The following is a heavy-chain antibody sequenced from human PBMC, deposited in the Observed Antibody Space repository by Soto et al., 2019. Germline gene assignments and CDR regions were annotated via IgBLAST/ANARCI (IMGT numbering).Heavy chain of an antibody. CDR1: GFTFRSFT. Sequence: GGSLRLCWAASGFTFRSFTMNWVLQAPGKGLEWVSTISSNSAYIYYTDALRGRFTISRDNAKNSLHLQMNSLRAEDTAVYYCTRDALRDSSARGWFDPWGPGTLVTSPQ. CDR2: ISSNSAYI. J-gene: IGHJ5*02. CDR3: TRDALRDSSARGWFDP. V-gene: IGHV3-21*01. D-gene: IGHD3-3*01.